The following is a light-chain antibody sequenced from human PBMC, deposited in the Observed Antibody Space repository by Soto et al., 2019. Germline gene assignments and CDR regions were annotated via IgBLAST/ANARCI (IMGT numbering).Light chain of an antibody. V-gene: IGKV3-20*01. CDR2: GAS. Sequence: LTQSPGTLSLSPGERTAISCRASQSISSSYLAWYQHKPGQAPRLLIYGASSRATGIPHRFSGSGSGTDFTLTISRLEPEDCGVYYCQQYGRLPWTFGQGTKVEFK. J-gene: IGKJ1*01. CDR1: QSISSSY. CDR3: QQYGRLPWT.